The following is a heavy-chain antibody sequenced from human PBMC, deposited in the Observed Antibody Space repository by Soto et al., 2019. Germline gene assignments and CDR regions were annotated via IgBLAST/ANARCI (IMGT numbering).Heavy chain of an antibody. CDR3: AKGDYYDSSAYYYFDY. CDR1: GFTFSSYA. V-gene: IGHV3-23*01. Sequence: GGSLRLSCAASGFTFSSYAMSWVRQAPGKGLEWVSAISNSGRSTYYADSVKGRFTISRDNSKNMLFLQMNSLRAEDTAVYYCAKGDYYDSSAYYYFDYWGQGTLVTVSS. D-gene: IGHD3-22*01. CDR2: ISNSGRST. J-gene: IGHJ4*02.